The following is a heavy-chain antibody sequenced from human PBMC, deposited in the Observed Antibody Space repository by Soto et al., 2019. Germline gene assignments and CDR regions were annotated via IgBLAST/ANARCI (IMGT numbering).Heavy chain of an antibody. CDR2: IKQDGSEK. CDR1: GLTFSNCW. D-gene: IGHD1-1*01. Sequence: EVQLVESGGGLVQPGGSLRLSCAASGLTFSNCWMSWVRQAPGKGLEWVANIKQDGSEKYYVHSLKGRFTISRDNAKNSLYLQINSLRAEDTAMYYCARDRAYNTFDYWGQGTLVTVSS. CDR3: ARDRAYNTFDY. J-gene: IGHJ4*02. V-gene: IGHV3-7*01.